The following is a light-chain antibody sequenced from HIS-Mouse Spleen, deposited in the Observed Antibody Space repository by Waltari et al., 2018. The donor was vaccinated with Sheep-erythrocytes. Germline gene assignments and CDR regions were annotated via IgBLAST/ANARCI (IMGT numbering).Light chain of an antibody. CDR3: CSYAGSYNHV. V-gene: IGLV2-11*01. Sequence: QSALTQPRSVSGSPGQSVTISCTGTSRAVCGSNYVSWYQQHPGKAPKLMIYDVSKRPSGVPDRFSGSKSGNTASLTISGLQAEDEADYYCCSYAGSYNHVFATGTKVTVL. CDR2: DVS. CDR1: SRAVCGSNY. J-gene: IGLJ1*01.